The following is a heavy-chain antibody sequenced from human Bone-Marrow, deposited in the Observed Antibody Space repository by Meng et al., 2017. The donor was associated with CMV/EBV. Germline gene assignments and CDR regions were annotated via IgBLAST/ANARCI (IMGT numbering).Heavy chain of an antibody. CDR3: ARDFGSSFDY. J-gene: IGHJ4*02. CDR1: GFTFSSYW. D-gene: IGHD6-6*01. V-gene: IGHV3-21*01. Sequence: GESLKISCAASGFTFSSYWRHWVRQAPGKGLEWVSSISSSSSYIYYADSVKGRFTISRDNAKNSLYLQMNSMRAEDTAVYYCARDFGSSFDYWGQGTLVTVSS. CDR2: ISSSSSYI.